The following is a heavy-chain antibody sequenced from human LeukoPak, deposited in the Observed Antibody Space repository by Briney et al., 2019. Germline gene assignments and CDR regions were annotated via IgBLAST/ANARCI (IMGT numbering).Heavy chain of an antibody. J-gene: IGHJ6*03. CDR1: GFTFSSYS. CDR2: ISSSSSYI. D-gene: IGHD3-9*01. CDR3: ARGLKLRYFDWLPPDTYYYYMDV. V-gene: IGHV3-21*01. Sequence: PGGSLRLSCAASGFTFSSYSMNWVRQAPGKGLEWVSSISSSSSYIYYADSVKGRFTISRDNAKNSLYLQMNSLRAEDTAVYYCARGLKLRYFDWLPPDTYYYYMDVWGKGTTVTISS.